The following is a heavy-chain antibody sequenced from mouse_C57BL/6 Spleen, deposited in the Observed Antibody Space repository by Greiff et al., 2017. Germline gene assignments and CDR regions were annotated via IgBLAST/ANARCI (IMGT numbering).Heavy chain of an antibody. Sequence: QVQLKESGPGLVQPSQSLSITCTVSGFSLTSYGVHWVRQSPGKGLEWLGVIWSGGSTDYNAAFISRLSISKDNAKSQVFFKMNSLQADDTSIYYCARNGVYYGNYGAMDYWGQGTSVTVSS. V-gene: IGHV2-2*01. CDR3: ARNGVYYGNYGAMDY. J-gene: IGHJ4*01. CDR1: GFSLTSYG. D-gene: IGHD2-1*01. CDR2: IWSGGST.